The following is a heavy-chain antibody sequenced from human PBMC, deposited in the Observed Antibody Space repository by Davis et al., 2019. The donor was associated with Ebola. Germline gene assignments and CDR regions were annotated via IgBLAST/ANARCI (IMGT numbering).Heavy chain of an antibody. CDR2: MNPNRGNT. J-gene: IGHJ6*02. V-gene: IGHV1-8*01. D-gene: IGHD1-14*01. CDR3: ARSGVRGYYNDMDV. CDR1: GYAFTSYD. Sequence: AASVKVSCKASGYAFTSYDINWVRQATGQGLAWMGWMNPNRGNTGYVERFQGRVTMSRNTSIRTSYMELSILSSEHTAVYYCARSGVRGYYNDMDVWGQGTTVTVSS.